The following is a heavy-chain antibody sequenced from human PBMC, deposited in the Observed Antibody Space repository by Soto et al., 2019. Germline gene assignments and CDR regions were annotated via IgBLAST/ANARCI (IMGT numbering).Heavy chain of an antibody. D-gene: IGHD6-19*01. CDR1: GGSFSGYY. Sequence: SETLSLTCAVYGGSFSGYYWSWIRQPPGKGLEWIGEINHSGSTNYNPSLKSRVTISVDTSKNQFSLKLSSVTAADTAVYYCARAQWMNWFDPWGQGTLVTVSS. J-gene: IGHJ5*01. CDR2: INHSGST. CDR3: ARAQWMNWFDP. V-gene: IGHV4-34*01.